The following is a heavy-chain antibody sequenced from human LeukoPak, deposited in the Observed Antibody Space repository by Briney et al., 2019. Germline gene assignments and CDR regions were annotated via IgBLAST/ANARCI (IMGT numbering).Heavy chain of an antibody. CDR1: GFTFSSYS. CDR2: ISGSGGST. D-gene: IGHD4-11*01. J-gene: IGHJ4*02. Sequence: PGGSLRLSCAASGFTFSSYSMNWVRQAPGKGLEWVSAISGSGGSTYYADSVKGRFTISRDNSKNTLYLQMNSLRAEDTAVYYCAKATPRTSKEGYWGQGTLVTVSS. CDR3: AKATPRTSKEGY. V-gene: IGHV3-23*01.